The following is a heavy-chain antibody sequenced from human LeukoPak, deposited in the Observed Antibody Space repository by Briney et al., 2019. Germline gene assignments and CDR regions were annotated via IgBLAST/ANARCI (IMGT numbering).Heavy chain of an antibody. J-gene: IGHJ4*02. Sequence: GGSLRLSCAASGFTFSSYGMHWVRQAPGKGLEWVAVIWYDGSNKYYADSVKGRFTISRDNSKNTLYLQMNSLRAEDTAVYYCARGGKNTLPYPLMARRRIDYWGQGTLVTVSS. V-gene: IGHV3-33*01. D-gene: IGHD3-10*01. CDR1: GFTFSSYG. CDR2: IWYDGSNK. CDR3: ARGGKNTLPYPLMARRRIDY.